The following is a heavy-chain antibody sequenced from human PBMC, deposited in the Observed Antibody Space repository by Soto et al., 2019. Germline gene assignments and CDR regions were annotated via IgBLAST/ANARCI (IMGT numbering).Heavy chain of an antibody. J-gene: IGHJ6*02. D-gene: IGHD3-10*01. V-gene: IGHV4-31*11. CDR2: IYHSGTT. Sequence: QVQLQESGPGLVKPSETLSLSCDVSGGSISGDDFFWSWVRQHPARGLEWIGYIYHSGTTYYNPSLQSRITISVDTSKNQFSLKLRSVTAADTAVYFCARDEDHGSGLSGGMDVWGQGTAVTVS. CDR1: GGSISGDDFF. CDR3: ARDEDHGSGLSGGMDV.